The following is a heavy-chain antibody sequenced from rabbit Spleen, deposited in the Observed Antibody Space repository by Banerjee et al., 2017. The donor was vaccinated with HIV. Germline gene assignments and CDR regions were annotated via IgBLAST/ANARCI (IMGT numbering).Heavy chain of an antibody. Sequence: QSLEESGGDLVKPGASLTLTCTASGFSFSSSDYMCWVRQAPGKGLEWIACIAGSSSGFTYSATWAKGRFTISKTSSTTVTLQMTGLTAADTATYFCARNYVNTFDPWGPGTLVTVS. D-gene: IGHD1-1*01. J-gene: IGHJ2*01. V-gene: IGHV1S40*01. CDR2: IAGSSSGFT. CDR3: ARNYVNTFDP. CDR1: GFSFSSSDY.